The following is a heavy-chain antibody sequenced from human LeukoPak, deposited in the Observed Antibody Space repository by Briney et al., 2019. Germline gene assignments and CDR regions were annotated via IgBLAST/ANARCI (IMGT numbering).Heavy chain of an antibody. D-gene: IGHD2-21*02. V-gene: IGHV3-66*01. Sequence: PGGSLRLSCAASEFTVSSNYMNWVRQAPGKGLEWVSVIYRSGRIYYADSVKGRFTISRDDSKNTQYLQMSSLRAEDTAVYYCARDNVVTAYKDWGQGTLVTVSS. J-gene: IGHJ4*02. CDR3: ARDNVVTAYKD. CDR1: EFTVSSNY. CDR2: IYRSGRI.